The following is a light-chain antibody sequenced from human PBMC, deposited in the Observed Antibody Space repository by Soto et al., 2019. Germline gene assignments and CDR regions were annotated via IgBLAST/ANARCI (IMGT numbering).Light chain of an antibody. CDR1: SSDVGAYKY. Sequence: QSALTQPPSASGSPGQSVTISCTGTSSDVGAYKYVSWYQQHPGKAPKLIIYEVSERPSGVPDSFSGSKSGNTASLTVSGLQAEDEADYYCTSYAGTSIVFGTGTKVTVL. CDR3: TSYAGTSIV. CDR2: EVS. J-gene: IGLJ1*01. V-gene: IGLV2-8*01.